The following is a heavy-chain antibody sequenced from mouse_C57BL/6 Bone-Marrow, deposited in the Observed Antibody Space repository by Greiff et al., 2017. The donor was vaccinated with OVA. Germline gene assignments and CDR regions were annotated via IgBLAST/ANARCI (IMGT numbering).Heavy chain of an antibody. V-gene: IGHV1-26*01. Sequence: VQLQQSGPELVKPGASVKISFKASGSTFPDYYMTWVKQSHGKSLEWIGDINPNNGGTSYNQKFTGKATLTVDKSSSTAYMELRSLTSEDSAVYYCARCGKNAMDYWGQGTSVTVSS. CDR1: GSTFPDYY. D-gene: IGHD1-1*02. CDR3: ARCGKNAMDY. CDR2: INPNNGGT. J-gene: IGHJ4*01.